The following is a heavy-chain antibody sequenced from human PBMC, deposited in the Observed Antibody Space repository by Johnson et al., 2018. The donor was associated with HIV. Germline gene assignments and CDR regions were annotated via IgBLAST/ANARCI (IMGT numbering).Heavy chain of an antibody. V-gene: IGHV3-7*01. D-gene: IGHD6-25*01. J-gene: IGHJ3*02. CDR3: AKDSATDPFDI. CDR2: IKQDGSEK. Sequence: VLLVESGGGVVRPGGSLRLSCAASGFTFSTYWMSWVRQAPGKGLEWVANIKQDGSEKYYADSVKGRFTISRDNSKNTLYLQMNSLRAEDTAVYYCAKDSATDPFDIWGQGTMVTVSS. CDR1: GFTFSTYW.